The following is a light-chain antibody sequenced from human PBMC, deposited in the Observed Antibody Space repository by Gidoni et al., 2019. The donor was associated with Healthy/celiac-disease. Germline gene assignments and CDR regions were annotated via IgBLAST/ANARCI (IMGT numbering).Light chain of an antibody. Sequence: EKMMTQSSATLSVSPGERATLSCRASQSVSSNLAWYQQKPGQAPRLLIYGASTRATGIPARFSGSGSGTEFTLTISSLQSEDFAVYYCQQYNNWPPLTFGGGTKVEIK. CDR3: QQYNNWPPLT. V-gene: IGKV3-15*01. CDR2: GAS. CDR1: QSVSSN. J-gene: IGKJ4*01.